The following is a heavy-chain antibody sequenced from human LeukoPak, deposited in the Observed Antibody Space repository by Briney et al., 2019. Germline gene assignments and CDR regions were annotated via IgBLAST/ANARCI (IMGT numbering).Heavy chain of an antibody. D-gene: IGHD6-13*01. V-gene: IGHV4-59*01. CDR3: ARDKGIPQAFDI. Sequence: SETLSLTCTVSGGSISNYYWNWIRQPPGKGLEYIGYISYSGTTSYNPSLKSRVTISVDTSKNQFSLKLTSVTAADTAVYYCARDKGIPQAFDIWGQGTMVTVSS. CDR2: ISYSGTT. J-gene: IGHJ3*02. CDR1: GGSISNYY.